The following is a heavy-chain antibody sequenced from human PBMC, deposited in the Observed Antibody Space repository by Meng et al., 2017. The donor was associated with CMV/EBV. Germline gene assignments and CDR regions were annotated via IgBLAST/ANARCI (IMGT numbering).Heavy chain of an antibody. D-gene: IGHD7-27*01. J-gene: IGHJ5*02. CDR3: ARESTGDWFDP. CDR2: ISSSSSYI. CDR1: GFTFSSYS. Sequence: GRRVGSGGGLVKPGGSLRLSWAASGFTFSSYSMNWVRQAPGKGLEWVSSISSSSSYIYYADSVKGRFTISRDNAKNSLYLQMNSLRAEDTAVYYCARESTGDWFDPWGQGTLVTVSS. V-gene: IGHV3-21*01.